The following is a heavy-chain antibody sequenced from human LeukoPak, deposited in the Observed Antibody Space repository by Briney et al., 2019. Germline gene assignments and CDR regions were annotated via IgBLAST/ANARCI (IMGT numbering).Heavy chain of an antibody. V-gene: IGHV4-59*01. D-gene: IGHD6-13*01. Sequence: PSETLSLTCTVSGGSISSYYWSWIRQPPGKGLEWIGYIYYSGSTNYNPSLKSRVTISIDTSKNQFSLKLWSVTAADTAVYYCARADSSSWWDWGQGTLVTVSS. CDR1: GGSISSYY. CDR3: ARADSSSWWD. CDR2: IYYSGST. J-gene: IGHJ4*02.